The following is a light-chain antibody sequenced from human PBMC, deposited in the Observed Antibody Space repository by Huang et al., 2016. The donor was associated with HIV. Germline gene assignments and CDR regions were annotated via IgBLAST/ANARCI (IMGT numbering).Light chain of an antibody. CDR3: QQYNNWPQT. CDR2: GAS. CDR1: QSVSSS. Sequence: TVMTQSPANLSVSPGERANLACRASQSVSSSLAWYQQRPFQAPRLLIYGASTSATGIPARFSGSGSGTEYPLTISCLQSEDFAVYYCQQYNNWPQTFGQGTKVEIK. V-gene: IGKV3-15*01. J-gene: IGKJ1*01.